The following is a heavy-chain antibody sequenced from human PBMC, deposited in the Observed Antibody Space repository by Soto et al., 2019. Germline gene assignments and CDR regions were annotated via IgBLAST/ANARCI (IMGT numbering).Heavy chain of an antibody. CDR2: INPSGGST. V-gene: IGHV1-46*03. J-gene: IGHJ6*03. CDR3: ARDLSVKIFGVVNYYMDV. Sequence: QGLEWMGIINPSGGSTSYAQKFQGRVTMTRDTSTSTVYMELSSLRSEDTAVYYCARDLSVKIFGVVNYYMDVWGKGTTVTVSS. D-gene: IGHD3-3*01.